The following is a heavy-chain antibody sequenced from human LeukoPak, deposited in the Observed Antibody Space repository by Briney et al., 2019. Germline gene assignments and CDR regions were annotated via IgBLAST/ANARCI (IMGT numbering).Heavy chain of an antibody. V-gene: IGHV5-51*01. D-gene: IGHD1-1*01. CDR2: IYPGDSDT. CDR3: ARLQPQGYFFDY. CDR1: GYSFASYW. J-gene: IGHJ4*02. Sequence: GESLKISCKGSGYSFASYWIGWVRQMPGKGLEWMGIIYPGDSDTKYSPSFQGHVTISADKSISTAYVQLSSLKASDTAMYYCARLQPQGYFFDYWGLGTLVTVSS.